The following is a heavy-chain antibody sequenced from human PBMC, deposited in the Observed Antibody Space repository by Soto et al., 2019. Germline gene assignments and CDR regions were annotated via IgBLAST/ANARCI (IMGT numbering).Heavy chain of an antibody. Sequence: SETLSLTCTVSGVSISSYYWSWIRQPPGKGLEWIGYIYYSGSNNYNPSLKSRVTISVDTSKNQFSLKLSSVTAADTAVYYCARDYGYSYGSNYYYYYGMDVWGQGTTVTVSS. CDR1: GVSISSYY. D-gene: IGHD5-18*01. CDR3: ARDYGYSYGSNYYYYYGMDV. J-gene: IGHJ6*02. CDR2: IYYSGSN. V-gene: IGHV4-59*01.